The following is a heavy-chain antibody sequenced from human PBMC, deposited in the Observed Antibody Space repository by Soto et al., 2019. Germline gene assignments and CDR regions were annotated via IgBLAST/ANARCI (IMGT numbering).Heavy chain of an antibody. CDR1: GFTFSSYG. J-gene: IGHJ3*02. Sequence: GGSLRLSCAASGFTFSSYGMHWVRQAPGKGLEWVAVIWYDGSNKYYADSVKGRFTISRDNSKNTLYLQMNSLRAEDTAVYYCAREAYYYGSGSSGAFDIWGQGTMVTVSS. CDR3: AREAYYYGSGSSGAFDI. D-gene: IGHD3-10*01. V-gene: IGHV3-33*01. CDR2: IWYDGSNK.